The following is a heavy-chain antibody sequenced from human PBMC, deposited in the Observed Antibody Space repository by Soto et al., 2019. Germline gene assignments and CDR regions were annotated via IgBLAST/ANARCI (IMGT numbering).Heavy chain of an antibody. D-gene: IGHD3-3*01. J-gene: IGHJ6*02. CDR3: ARDAIFGGVIRGIDYYYGMDV. CDR2: IIPIFGTT. Sequence: QVQLVQSGAEVKKPGSSVKVSCKASGGTFSNYAISWVRQAPGQGLEWMGGIIPIFGTTNYAQKFQGRVTITADESTSTAYMELSSLRSEDTAVYYCARDAIFGGVIRGIDYYYGMDVWGQGTTVTVSS. V-gene: IGHV1-69*01. CDR1: GGTFSNYA.